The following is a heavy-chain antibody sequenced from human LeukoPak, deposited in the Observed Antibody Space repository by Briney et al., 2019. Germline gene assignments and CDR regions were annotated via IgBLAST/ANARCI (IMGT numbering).Heavy chain of an antibody. V-gene: IGHV3-30*18. Sequence: GGSLRLSCEASGFTFSSYGMHWVRQAPGKGLEWVAVISYDGSNKYYADSVKGRFTISRDNSKNTLYLQMNSLRAEDTALYYCAKDSSPGEYYDILTGYYRGYYYGMDVWGQGTTVTVSS. J-gene: IGHJ6*02. CDR2: ISYDGSNK. CDR3: AKDSSPGEYYDILTGYYRGYYYGMDV. D-gene: IGHD3-9*01. CDR1: GFTFSSYG.